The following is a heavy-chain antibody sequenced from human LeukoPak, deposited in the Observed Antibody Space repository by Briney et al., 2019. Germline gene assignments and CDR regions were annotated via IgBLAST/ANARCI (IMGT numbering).Heavy chain of an antibody. Sequence: GGSLRLSCAASGFTVITNDMTWVRQAPGEGLEWVSVLYSDGNTKYADSVQGRFSISRDNSKNTLYLEMNSLSPDDTAVYYCARGVEPLAANTLAYWGQGTLVTVSS. CDR1: GFTVITND. J-gene: IGHJ4*02. CDR2: LYSDGNT. V-gene: IGHV3-53*01. CDR3: ARGVEPLAANTLAY. D-gene: IGHD1-14*01.